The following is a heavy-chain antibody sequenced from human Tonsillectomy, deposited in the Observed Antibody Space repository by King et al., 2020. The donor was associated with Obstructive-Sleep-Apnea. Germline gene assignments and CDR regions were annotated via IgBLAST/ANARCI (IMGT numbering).Heavy chain of an antibody. D-gene: IGHD3-22*01. Sequence: QLVQSGAEVKKPGEALKISCKGSGYSFTSYWIGWVRQMPWKGLECMVYIYLGDSDTSYSPSFQGQVTISADKSISTAYLPWSRLRASDTAMYYCANYYDSRVLSWGQGTLVTVSS. J-gene: IGHJ5*02. CDR2: IYLGDSDT. CDR1: GYSFTSYW. V-gene: IGHV5-51*01. CDR3: ANYYDSRVLS.